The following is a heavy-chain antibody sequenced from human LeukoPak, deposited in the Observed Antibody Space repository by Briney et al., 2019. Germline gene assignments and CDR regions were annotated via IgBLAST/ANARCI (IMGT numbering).Heavy chain of an antibody. CDR2: ISAYNGNT. V-gene: IGHV1-18*04. D-gene: IGHD5-18*01. J-gene: IGHJ4*02. CDR3: ARTIRGYSYGSPVDY. Sequence: ASVKVSCKASGYTFTSYGISWVRQAPGQGLEWMGWISAYNGNTNYAQKLQGRVTMTTDTSTSTAYMELRSLRSGDTAVYYCARTIRGYSYGSPVDYWGQGTLVTVSS. CDR1: GYTFTSYG.